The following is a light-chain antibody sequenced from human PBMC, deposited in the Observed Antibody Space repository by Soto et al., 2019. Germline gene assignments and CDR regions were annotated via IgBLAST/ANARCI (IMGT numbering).Light chain of an antibody. CDR3: HQYNTYSYA. CDR2: DAS. CDR1: QSVSSW. V-gene: IGKV1-5*01. Sequence: DIQMTPSPSTLSASVGDRVTITCRASQSVSSWLAWYQQKPGKAPQLLIYDASRLESGVPSRFSGSGSATEFTLTISSLQPDDFATYYCHQYNTYSYAFGQGTKLDIK. J-gene: IGKJ2*01.